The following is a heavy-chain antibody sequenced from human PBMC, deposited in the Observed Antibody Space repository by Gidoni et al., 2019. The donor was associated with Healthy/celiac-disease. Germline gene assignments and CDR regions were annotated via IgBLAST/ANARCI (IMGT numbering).Heavy chain of an antibody. J-gene: IGHJ5*02. D-gene: IGHD2-2*01. V-gene: IGHV4-31*03. CDR3: ARENFSEYHQANWFDP. CDR2: IYYSGST. CDR1: GGSISSGGYY. Sequence: QVQLQESGPGLVKPSQTLSLTCTVSGGSISSGGYYWSWIRQHPGKGLEWIGYIYYSGSTYYNPSLKSRVTISVDTSKNQFSLKLSSVTAADTAVYYCARENFSEYHQANWFDPWGQGTLVTVSS.